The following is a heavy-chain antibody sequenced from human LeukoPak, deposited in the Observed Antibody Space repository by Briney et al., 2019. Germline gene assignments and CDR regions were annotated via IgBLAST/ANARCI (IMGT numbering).Heavy chain of an antibody. CDR1: GFTFSENN. CDR2: ISNDGNSK. Sequence: GMSLRLSCAASGFTFSENNVHWVRQAPGKGLEWVALISNDGNSKDYADSVKGRFTLSGDNSKTTLYLQMNSLRAEDTAVYYCTTGYSTGWRGLDYWGQGTLVTVSS. J-gene: IGHJ4*02. D-gene: IGHD6-19*01. V-gene: IGHV3-30-3*01. CDR3: TTGYSTGWRGLDY.